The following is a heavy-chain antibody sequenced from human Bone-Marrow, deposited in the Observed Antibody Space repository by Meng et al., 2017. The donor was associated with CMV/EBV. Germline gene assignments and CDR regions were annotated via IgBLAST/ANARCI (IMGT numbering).Heavy chain of an antibody. CDR2: INHSGST. CDR1: GGSFSTYY. Sequence: SETLSLTCAVYGGSFSTYYWSWIRQPPGKGLEWIGEINHSGSTNYNPSLKSRVSTSVDTSKNQFSLRLSSVTAADTAVYYCARAGNCSSTSCYKDIVATIKYYFDYWGQGTLVTVSS. V-gene: IGHV4-34*01. CDR3: ARAGNCSSTSCYKDIVATIKYYFDY. J-gene: IGHJ4*02. D-gene: IGHD2-2*02.